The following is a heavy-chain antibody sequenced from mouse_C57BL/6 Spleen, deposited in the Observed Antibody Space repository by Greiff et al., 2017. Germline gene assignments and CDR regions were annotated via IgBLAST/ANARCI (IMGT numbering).Heavy chain of an antibody. Sequence: QVQLQQPGTELVKPGASVKLSCKASGYTFTSYWMHWVKQRPGQGLEWIGKINPSNGGTNYNEKFKSQATLTVDTASSTAYMQLSSLTSEDSAVYYCARSGSRNAMDYWGQGTSVTVSS. CDR3: ARSGSRNAMDY. J-gene: IGHJ4*01. CDR2: INPSNGGT. D-gene: IGHD3-1*01. CDR1: GYTFTSYW. V-gene: IGHV1-53*01.